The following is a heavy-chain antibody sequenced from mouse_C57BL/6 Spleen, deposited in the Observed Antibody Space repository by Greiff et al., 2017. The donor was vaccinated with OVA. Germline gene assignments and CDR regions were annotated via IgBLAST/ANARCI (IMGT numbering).Heavy chain of an antibody. CDR1: GYTFTDYN. V-gene: IGHV1-22*01. CDR3: ARTGSRYYYAMDY. J-gene: IGHJ4*01. CDR2: INPNNGGT. D-gene: IGHD1-1*01. Sequence: VQLQQSGPELVKPGASVKMSCKASGYTFTDYNMHWVKQSHGKSLEWIGYINPNNGGTSYNQKFKGKATLTVNQSSSTAYMEIHSLTSEDSAVSYCARTGSRYYYAMDYWGQGTSVTVSS.